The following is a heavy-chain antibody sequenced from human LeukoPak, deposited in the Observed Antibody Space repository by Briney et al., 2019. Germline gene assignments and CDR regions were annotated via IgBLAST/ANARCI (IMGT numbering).Heavy chain of an antibody. D-gene: IGHD3-10*01. CDR2: IIPILGIA. Sequence: SVKVSCKASGGTFSSYAISWVRQAPGQGLEWMGRIIPILGIANYAQKFQGRVTITADKSTSTAYMELSSLRSEDTAVYYCASMVRGVIITIDYWGQGTLVTVSS. V-gene: IGHV1-69*04. CDR1: GGTFSSYA. CDR3: ASMVRGVIITIDY. J-gene: IGHJ4*02.